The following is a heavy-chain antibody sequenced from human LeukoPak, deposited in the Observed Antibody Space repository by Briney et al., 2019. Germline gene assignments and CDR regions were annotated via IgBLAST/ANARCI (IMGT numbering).Heavy chain of an antibody. CDR3: AKAYYGSGWYGLAFDY. J-gene: IGHJ4*02. Sequence: GGSLRLSCEASGFTFSSYWMSWVRQAPGKGLEWVSGISWNSGSIGYADSVKGRFTISRDNAKNSLYLQMNSLRAEDTALYYCAKAYYGSGWYGLAFDYWGQGTLVTVSS. V-gene: IGHV3-9*01. CDR1: GFTFSSYW. CDR2: ISWNSGSI. D-gene: IGHD6-19*01.